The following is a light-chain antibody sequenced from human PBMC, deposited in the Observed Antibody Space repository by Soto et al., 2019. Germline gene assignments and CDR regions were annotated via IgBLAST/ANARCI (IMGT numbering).Light chain of an antibody. CDR3: QQYGRSSGM. J-gene: IGKJ1*01. CDR1: QSVRLN. V-gene: IGKV3-20*01. Sequence: EVVLTQSPATLSVSSGERATISXRASQSVRLNFAWYQQKTVHAPXLXXKGASSRAIGIPDRVRGSGSGTEFTLTISRLEPEDVAVYYCQQYGRSSGMFGQGTKVDI. CDR2: GAS.